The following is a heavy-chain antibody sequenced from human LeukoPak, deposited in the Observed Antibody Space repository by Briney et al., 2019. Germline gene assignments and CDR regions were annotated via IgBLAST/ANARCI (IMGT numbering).Heavy chain of an antibody. CDR3: AGTPYGSGSHYYFDY. J-gene: IGHJ4*02. V-gene: IGHV4-38-2*01. D-gene: IGHD3-10*01. Sequence: SETLSLTCAVSGCSISSGYYWGWIRQPPGKGLEWIGSIYHSGSTYYNPSLKSRVTISVDTSKNQFSLKLSSVTAADTAVYYCAGTPYGSGSHYYFDYWGQGTLVTVSS. CDR2: IYHSGST. CDR1: GCSISSGYY.